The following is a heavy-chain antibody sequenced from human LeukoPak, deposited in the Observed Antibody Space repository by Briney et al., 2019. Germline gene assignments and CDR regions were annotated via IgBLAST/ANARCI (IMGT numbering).Heavy chain of an antibody. Sequence: GGSLRLSCAASGFTFSGYSMTWVRQAPGKGLEWVSTVTSGGDRTYYADSVKGRFTISRDNSKNTLYLQMNSLRAEDTAVYYCAKAYRFRYNWDDVLSGWGQGTLVTVSS. CDR1: GFTFSGYS. J-gene: IGHJ4*02. CDR2: VTSGGDRT. V-gene: IGHV3-23*01. CDR3: AKAYRFRYNWDDVLSG. D-gene: IGHD1-20*01.